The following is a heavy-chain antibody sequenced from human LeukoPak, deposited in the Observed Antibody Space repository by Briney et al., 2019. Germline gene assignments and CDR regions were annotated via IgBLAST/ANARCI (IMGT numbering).Heavy chain of an antibody. Sequence: SQTLSLTCTVSGGSISSGSYYWSWIRQPAEKGLEWIGRIYTSGSTNYNPSLKSRVTMSVDTSKNQFSLKLSSVTAADTAVYYCAIDRHSSGWYYFDYWGQGTLVTVSS. V-gene: IGHV4-61*02. J-gene: IGHJ4*02. CDR2: IYTSGST. CDR3: AIDRHSSGWYYFDY. CDR1: GGSISSGSYY. D-gene: IGHD6-19*01.